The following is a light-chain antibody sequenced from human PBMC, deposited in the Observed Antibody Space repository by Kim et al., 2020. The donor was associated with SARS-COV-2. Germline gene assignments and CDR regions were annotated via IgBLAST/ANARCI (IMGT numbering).Light chain of an antibody. CDR3: LLLYGAAWV. Sequence: QTVVTQEPSLTVSPGGTVTLTCASSTGAVANGYYANWFQQKPGQAPRALIHKTSNKHSWTPARFSGSLLGGKAALTLSGAQPEDEAEYYCLLLYGAAWVFGGGTKLTVL. CDR1: TGAVANGYY. V-gene: IGLV7-43*01. J-gene: IGLJ3*02. CDR2: KTS.